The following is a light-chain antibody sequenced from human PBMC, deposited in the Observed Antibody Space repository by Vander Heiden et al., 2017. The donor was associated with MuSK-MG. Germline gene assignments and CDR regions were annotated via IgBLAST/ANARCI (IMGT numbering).Light chain of an antibody. J-gene: IGLJ1*01. CDR2: DVS. V-gene: IGLV2-14*03. CDR1: SSDVGAYNY. CDR3: SSLTTTSTYV. Sequence: QSALTQPASVSGSPGQSIAISCTGTSSDVGAYNYVSWYQQHPGKVPKLMIYDVSNRPSGVSNRFSGSKSGNTAALTFSGLQSEDEADYYCSSLTTTSTYVFGTGTKVTVL.